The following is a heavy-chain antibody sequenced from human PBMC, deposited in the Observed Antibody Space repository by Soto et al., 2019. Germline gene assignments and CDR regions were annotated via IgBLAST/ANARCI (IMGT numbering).Heavy chain of an antibody. CDR2: LHYSGRT. V-gene: IGHV4-39*01. J-gene: IGHJ4*02. D-gene: IGHD2-21*01. CDR3: ATLLGDYVSY. CDR1: GDSISSSNYY. Sequence: QLQLQESGPGLVKPSETLSLTCTVSGDSISSSNYYWGWIRQPPGKGLEGIGNLHYSGRTYYNPALKSRVAVSVDTSKNQCSLKLSSATAADTGVYYCATLLGDYVSYWGQGTLVTVSS.